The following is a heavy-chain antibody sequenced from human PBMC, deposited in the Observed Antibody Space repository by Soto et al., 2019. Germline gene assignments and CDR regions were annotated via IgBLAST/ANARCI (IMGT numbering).Heavy chain of an antibody. Sequence: QVQLVQSGTEVRKPGASVKVSCKASGYTFTSYGINWVRQAPGQGLEWMGWISGYNGNTDYVQRLQDRVTMTTDTSTRTAYMELRNLRSDDSAVYYCARTDLKLRGLDYWGQGTLFTVSS. V-gene: IGHV1-18*01. CDR3: ARTDLKLRGLDY. D-gene: IGHD1-7*01. J-gene: IGHJ4*02. CDR1: GYTFTSYG. CDR2: ISGYNGNT.